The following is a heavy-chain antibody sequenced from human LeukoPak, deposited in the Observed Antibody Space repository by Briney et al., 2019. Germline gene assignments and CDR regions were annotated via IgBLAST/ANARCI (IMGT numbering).Heavy chain of an antibody. D-gene: IGHD3-10*01. V-gene: IGHV4-34*01. CDR3: VREGGSGSFGYFDY. J-gene: IGHJ4*02. Sequence: SETLSLTCAVYGGSFSGYYWSWIRQPPGKGLEWIGEINHSGSTNYNPSLKSRVTISVDTSKNQFPLKLSSVTAADTAVYYCVREGGSGSFGYFDYWGQGTLVTVSS. CDR1: GGSFSGYY. CDR2: INHSGST.